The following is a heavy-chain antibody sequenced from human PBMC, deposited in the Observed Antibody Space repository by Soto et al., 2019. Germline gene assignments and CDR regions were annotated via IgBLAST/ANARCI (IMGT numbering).Heavy chain of an antibody. J-gene: IGHJ6*03. CDR3: ARERITGTSFIYYYYYMDV. D-gene: IGHD1-7*01. CDR1: GFTFSSYG. Sequence: PGGSLRLSCASSGFTFSSYGMHWVRQAPGKGLEWVAVIWYDGSNKYYADSVKGRFTISRDNSKNTLYLQMNSLRAEDTAVYYCARERITGTSFIYYYYYMDVWGKGTTVTVSS. V-gene: IGHV3-33*01. CDR2: IWYDGSNK.